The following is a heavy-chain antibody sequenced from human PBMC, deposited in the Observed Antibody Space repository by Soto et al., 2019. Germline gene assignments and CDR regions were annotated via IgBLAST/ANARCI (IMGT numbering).Heavy chain of an antibody. D-gene: IGHD6-25*01. V-gene: IGHV3-23*01. Sequence: EVQLLESGGGLVQPGRSLRLSCAASGFTFSSYAMSWVRQAPGKGLEWVSAISGSGGTTYYADSVKGRFTISRDHSKNTLFLQMNSLIGVDTAVYYCAKFFVETGGSSGWPWSFHYWGQGTLVTVSS. J-gene: IGHJ4*02. CDR3: AKFFVETGGSSGWPWSFHY. CDR2: ISGSGGTT. CDR1: GFTFSSYA.